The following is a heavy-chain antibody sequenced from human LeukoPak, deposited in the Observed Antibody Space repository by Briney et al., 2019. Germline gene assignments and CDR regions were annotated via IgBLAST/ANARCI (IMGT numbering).Heavy chain of an antibody. Sequence: GSLRLSCAASGFTVSSNYMSWVRQAPGKGLEWVSIIYSGGSTFYADSVKGRFTISRDNSNNTLYLQMNSLRAEDTAVYYCARGGSYLSAFDIWGQGTMVTVSS. CDR3: ARGGSYLSAFDI. V-gene: IGHV3-53*01. J-gene: IGHJ3*02. D-gene: IGHD1-26*01. CDR1: GFTVSSNY. CDR2: IYSGGST.